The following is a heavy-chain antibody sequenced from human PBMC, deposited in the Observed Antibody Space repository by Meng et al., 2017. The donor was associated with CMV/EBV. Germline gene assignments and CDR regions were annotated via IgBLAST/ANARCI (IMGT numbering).Heavy chain of an antibody. V-gene: IGHV3-9*01. D-gene: IGHD3-9*01. CDR3: AKVHDILTGYYDY. CDR2: ISWNSGSI. J-gene: IGHJ4*02. CDR1: GFTFDDYA. Sequence: SLKISCAASGFTFDDYAMHWVRQAPGKGLEWVSGISWNSGSIGDADSVKGRFTISRDNAKNSLYLQMKSLRAEDTALYYCAKVHDILTGYYDYWGQGTLVTVSS.